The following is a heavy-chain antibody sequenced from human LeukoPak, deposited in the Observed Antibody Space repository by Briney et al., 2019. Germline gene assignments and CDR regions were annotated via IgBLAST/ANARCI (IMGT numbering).Heavy chain of an antibody. J-gene: IGHJ6*02. CDR3: ARGLGSTRSSDGMDV. V-gene: IGHV3-53*01. D-gene: IGHD2-2*01. CDR1: GFTVNSNY. CDR2: IYSDGNT. Sequence: RGSLRLSCAASGFTVNSNYMTWVRQTPEKGLEWVSIIYSDGNTYDADSVKGRFTISRDIPKNTLYLQMTGLRAEDTAVYYCARGLGSTRSSDGMDVWGQGTTVTVSS.